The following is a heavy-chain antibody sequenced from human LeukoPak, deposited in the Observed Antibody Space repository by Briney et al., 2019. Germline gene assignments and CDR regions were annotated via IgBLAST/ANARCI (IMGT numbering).Heavy chain of an antibody. Sequence: GGTLRLSCIPSGFSFNTSDMHSVRQAPGKGLEWLAFIRFDGTSQYYVDSVKGRFAISRDNSKNTIFLQMNSLTPEDTAVYYCAKGLVLGGGYWGQGAQVTVSS. CDR3: AKGLVLGGGY. J-gene: IGHJ4*02. CDR1: GFSFNTSD. V-gene: IGHV3-30*02. CDR2: IRFDGTSQ. D-gene: IGHD3-16*01.